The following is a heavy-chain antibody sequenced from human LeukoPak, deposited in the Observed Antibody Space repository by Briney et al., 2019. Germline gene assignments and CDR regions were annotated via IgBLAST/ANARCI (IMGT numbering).Heavy chain of an antibody. V-gene: IGHV4-59*01. CDR3: ARALEMATIFGEPWYFDY. D-gene: IGHD5-24*01. CDR2: IYYTGST. J-gene: IGHJ4*02. Sequence: SETLSLTCTVSGGSISSYYWSWIRQPPGNGLEWIGYIYYTGSTNYNPSLKSRVTISVDTSKNHFSLKLSSVTAADTAVYYCARALEMATIFGEPWYFDYWGQGTLVTVSS. CDR1: GGSISSYY.